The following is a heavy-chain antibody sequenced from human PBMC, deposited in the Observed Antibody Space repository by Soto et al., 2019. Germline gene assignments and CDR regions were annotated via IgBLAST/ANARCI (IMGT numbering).Heavy chain of an antibody. CDR3: ARDRGSGTDEGWFDP. CDR2: ISSSSSYI. Sequence: EVQLVESGGGLVKPGGSLRLSCAASGFTFSSYSMNWVRQAPGKGLEWVSSISSSSSYIYYADSVKGRFTISRDTAKNSLYLQMNSLSAEATAVYYCARDRGSGTDEGWFDPWGQGTLVTVSS. V-gene: IGHV3-21*01. D-gene: IGHD3-10*01. J-gene: IGHJ5*02. CDR1: GFTFSSYS.